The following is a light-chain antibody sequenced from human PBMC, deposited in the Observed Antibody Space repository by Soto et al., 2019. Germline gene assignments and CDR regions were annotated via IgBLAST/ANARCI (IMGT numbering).Light chain of an antibody. CDR1: SDINVGSYN. CDR3: MIWPSNAAV. V-gene: IGLV5-37*01. Sequence: QLVLTQPPSSSASPGESARLTCTLPSDINVGSYNIYWYQQKPGSPPRYLLYYYSDSDKGQGSGVPSRFSGSKDASANTGILLSSGLQSEDEADYYCMIWPSNAAVFGGGTQLTVL. CDR2: YYSDSDK. J-gene: IGLJ7*01.